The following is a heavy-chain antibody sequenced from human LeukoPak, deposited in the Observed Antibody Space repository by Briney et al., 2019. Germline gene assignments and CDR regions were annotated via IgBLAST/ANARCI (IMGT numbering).Heavy chain of an antibody. J-gene: IGHJ4*02. CDR1: GGSISSSAYH. Sequence: SETLSLTCTVSGGSISSSAYHWGWIRQPPGKGLEWIGTINYGGNTYYNLSLKSRVIIFLDTSKNQFSLKLSSVTAADAAVYYCARLWSTSCKGGSCPHQPNYWGQGTRVTVPS. CDR2: INYGGNT. V-gene: IGHV4-39*01. D-gene: IGHD2-15*01. CDR3: ARLWSTSCKGGSCPHQPNY.